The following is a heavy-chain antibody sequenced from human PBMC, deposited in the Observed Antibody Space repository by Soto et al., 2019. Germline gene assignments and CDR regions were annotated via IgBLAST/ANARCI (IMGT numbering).Heavy chain of an antibody. D-gene: IGHD6-13*01. CDR3: ARVILDSSSWYVSDPYYYYGMDV. V-gene: IGHV1-69*13. CDR2: IIPIFGTA. Sequence: SVKVSCKASGGTFSSYATSWLRQAPGQGLEWMGGIIPIFGTANYAQKFQGRVTITADESTSTAYMELSSLRSEDTAVYYCARVILDSSSWYVSDPYYYYGMDVWGQVTTVTVSS. J-gene: IGHJ6*02. CDR1: GGTFSSYA.